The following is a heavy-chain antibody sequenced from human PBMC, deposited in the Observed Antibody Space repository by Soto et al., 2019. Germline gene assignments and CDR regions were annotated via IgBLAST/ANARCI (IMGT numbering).Heavy chain of an antibody. Sequence: QVQLVQSGAEVKKPGSSVKVSCKASGGTFSSYAISWVRQAPGQGLEWMGGIIPICGTANYAQKFQGRVTITADESTSTAYMELSSLRSEDTAVYYCARDLLGRSWVPAAYYFDYWGQGTLVTVSS. CDR2: IIPICGTA. V-gene: IGHV1-69*12. CDR3: ARDLLGRSWVPAAYYFDY. D-gene: IGHD2-2*01. J-gene: IGHJ4*02. CDR1: GGTFSSYA.